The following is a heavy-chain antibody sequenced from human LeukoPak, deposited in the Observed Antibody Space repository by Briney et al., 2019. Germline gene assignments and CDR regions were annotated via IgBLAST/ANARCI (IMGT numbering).Heavy chain of an antibody. V-gene: IGHV3-21*01. J-gene: IGHJ3*01. D-gene: IGHD4-17*01. CDR2: ISGGGSYI. CDR1: GFTFSSYS. Sequence: GGSLRLSCSVSGFTFSSYSMNWVRQAPGKGLQWVSSISGGGSYIFYADSVEGRFSVSRDNAKNSVFLQMNSLRAEDTAVYYCARGLGDYDAFDFWGHGTRVTVAS. CDR3: ARGLGDYDAFDF.